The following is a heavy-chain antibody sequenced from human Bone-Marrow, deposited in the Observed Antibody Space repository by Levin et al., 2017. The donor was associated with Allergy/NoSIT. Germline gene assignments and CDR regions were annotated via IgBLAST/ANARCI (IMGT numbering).Heavy chain of an antibody. Sequence: GESLKISCIASGFSFNTYEMNWVRQAPGKGLEWISYISGSGNTVYYADSVKGRFTISRDNARNSLDLHMNSLRPEDTAVYYCAGKPLSSWLYWYFDLWGRGTLVTVSS. CDR2: ISGSGNTV. CDR1: GFSFNTYE. J-gene: IGHJ2*01. V-gene: IGHV3-48*03. CDR3: AGKPLSSWLYWYFDL. D-gene: IGHD6-19*01.